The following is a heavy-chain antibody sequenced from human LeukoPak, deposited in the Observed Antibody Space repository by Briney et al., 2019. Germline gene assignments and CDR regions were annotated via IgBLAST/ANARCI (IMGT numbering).Heavy chain of an antibody. CDR2: IYYSGST. Sequence: SQTLSLTCTVSGGSISSSRSYWGWIRQPPGKGLEWIGSIYYSGSTYYNPSLKSRVPISVDTSKNQFSLKLSSVTAADTAVYYCARMCLYYESRGYPGYYFDYWGQGTLVTVSS. V-gene: IGHV4-39*07. CDR3: ARMCLYYESRGYPGYYFDY. CDR1: GGSISSSRSY. D-gene: IGHD3-22*01. J-gene: IGHJ4*02.